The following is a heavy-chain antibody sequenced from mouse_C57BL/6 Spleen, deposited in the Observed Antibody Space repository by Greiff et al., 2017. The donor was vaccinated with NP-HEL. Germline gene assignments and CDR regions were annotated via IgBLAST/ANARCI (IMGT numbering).Heavy chain of an antibody. D-gene: IGHD1-1*01. CDR1: GYTFTDYY. Sequence: EVKVVESGPVLVKPGASVKMSCKASGYTFTDYYMNWVKQSHGKSLEWIGVINPYNGGTSYNQKFKGKATLTVDKSSSTAYMELNSLTSEDSAVYYCARGYYGSGDYWGQGTTLTVSS. J-gene: IGHJ2*01. CDR2: INPYNGGT. CDR3: ARGYYGSGDY. V-gene: IGHV1-19*01.